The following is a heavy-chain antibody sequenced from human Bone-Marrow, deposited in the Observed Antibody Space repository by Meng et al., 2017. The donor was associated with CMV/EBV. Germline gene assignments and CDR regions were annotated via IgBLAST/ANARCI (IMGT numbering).Heavy chain of an antibody. CDR2: ISSSSSYI. J-gene: IGHJ6*02. CDR1: GFTFSSYS. D-gene: IGHD3-3*01. Sequence: GESLKISCAASGFTFSSYSMNWVRQAPGKGLEWVSSISSSSSYIYYADSVKGRFTISRDNAKNSLYLQMNSLRVEDTAVYYCARDRSSYDFWSGYHTYYYYYGMDVWGQGTTVTVSS. CDR3: ARDRSSYDFWSGYHTYYYYYGMDV. V-gene: IGHV3-21*01.